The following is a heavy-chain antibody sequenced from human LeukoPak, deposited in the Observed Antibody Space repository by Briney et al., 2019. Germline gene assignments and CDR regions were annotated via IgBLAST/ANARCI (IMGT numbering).Heavy chain of an antibody. CDR2: INAGNGNT. V-gene: IGHV1-3*01. D-gene: IGHD6-13*01. CDR1: GYTFTSYA. J-gene: IGHJ4*02. CDR3: ATPPRYSSSWYYFDY. Sequence: ASVKVSCKASGYTFTSYAMHWVRQAPGQRLEWMGWINAGNGNTKYSQKFQGRVTITRDTSASTAYMELSSLRSEDTAVYYCATPPRYSSSWYYFDYWAREPWSPSPQ.